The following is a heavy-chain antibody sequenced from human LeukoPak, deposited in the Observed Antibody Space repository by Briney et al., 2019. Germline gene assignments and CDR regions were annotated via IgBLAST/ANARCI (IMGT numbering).Heavy chain of an antibody. CDR3: ARGGCSSSTCCVDY. Sequence: PGGSLRLSCVASGFTFDDYAMHWVRQTPEKGLEWVSLITWHGGDAYYADSVKGRFTISRDNAKNSLYLQMNNLRAEDTAVYYCARGGCSSSTCCVDYWGQGTLVTVSS. CDR2: ITWHGGDA. D-gene: IGHD2-2*01. V-gene: IGHV3-43D*04. CDR1: GFTFDDYA. J-gene: IGHJ4*02.